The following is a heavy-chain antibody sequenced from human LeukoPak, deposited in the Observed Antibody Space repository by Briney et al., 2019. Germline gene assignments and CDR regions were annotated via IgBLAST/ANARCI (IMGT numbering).Heavy chain of an antibody. CDR1: GFIFSSYG. Sequence: GGSLRLSCAASGFIFSSYGMHWVRQAPGKGLEWVALISYDGSNKNHADSVKGRFTISRDNSKKTLYLQMNSLRAEDTAVYYCAKGHLLYGDYGDHYYFDYWGQGTLVIVSS. CDR3: AKGHLLYGDYGDHYYFDY. J-gene: IGHJ4*02. CDR2: ISYDGSNK. D-gene: IGHD4-17*01. V-gene: IGHV3-30*18.